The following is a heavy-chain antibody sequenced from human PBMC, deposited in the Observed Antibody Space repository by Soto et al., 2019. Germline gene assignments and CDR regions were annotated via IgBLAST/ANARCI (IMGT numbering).Heavy chain of an antibody. J-gene: IGHJ6*02. CDR3: ARMRSISTSEGYYYYGMDV. CDR1: GFSLSTYGVA. V-gene: IGHV2-70*11. D-gene: IGHD2-2*01. Sequence: SGPTLVNPTQTLTLTCTVSGFSLSTYGVAVGWIRQPPGRALEWLARIDWDDDKYYSTSLKTRLTISKDTSKNQVVLTMTNMDPVDTATYYCARMRSISTSEGYYYYGMDVSAQGTTVPVS. CDR2: IDWDDDK.